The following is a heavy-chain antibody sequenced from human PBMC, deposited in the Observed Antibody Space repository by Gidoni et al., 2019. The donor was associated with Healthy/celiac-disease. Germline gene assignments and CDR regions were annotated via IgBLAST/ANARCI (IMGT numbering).Heavy chain of an antibody. Sequence: QVQLVQSGAEVKKPGASVKVSCKASGYTFTSYGISWVRPAPGKGLEWMGWISAYNGNTNYAQKLQGRVTMTTDTSTSTAYMELRSLRSDDTAVYYCARDLPRGYSSSWYGKVPGYFDYWGQGTLVTVSS. V-gene: IGHV1-18*01. CDR1: GYTFTSYG. CDR3: ARDLPRGYSSSWYGKVPGYFDY. J-gene: IGHJ4*02. D-gene: IGHD6-13*01. CDR2: ISAYNGNT.